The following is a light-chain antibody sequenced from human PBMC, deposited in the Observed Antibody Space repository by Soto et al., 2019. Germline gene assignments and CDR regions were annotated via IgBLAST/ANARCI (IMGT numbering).Light chain of an antibody. CDR3: QLSYSDTRSGV. Sequence: QAVVTQEPSLTVSPGGTVTLTCGCSTGAVTSSHYPYWFQQKPGQAPRTLIYETSNKYSWTPARFSGSLLGDKAALTLSGAQPEDEAEYYCQLSYSDTRSGVFGGGTKLTVL. J-gene: IGLJ2*01. CDR2: ETS. CDR1: TGAVTSSHY. V-gene: IGLV7-46*01.